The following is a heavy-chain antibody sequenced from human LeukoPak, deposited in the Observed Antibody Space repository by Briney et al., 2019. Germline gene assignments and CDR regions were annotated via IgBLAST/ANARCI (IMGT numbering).Heavy chain of an antibody. CDR3: ARAPRNSSTMLDY. CDR1: GYTFTSYW. CDR2: IYPDGGST. Sequence: ASVKVSCKGSGYTFTSYWIQWVRQAPGQGLEWMGLIYPDGGSTAYAHRFQGRVTMTRDTSTSTVYMDLSSLRSEDTAMYYCARAPRNSSTMLDYWGQGTLVTVSS. V-gene: IGHV1-46*01. D-gene: IGHD6-13*01. J-gene: IGHJ4*02.